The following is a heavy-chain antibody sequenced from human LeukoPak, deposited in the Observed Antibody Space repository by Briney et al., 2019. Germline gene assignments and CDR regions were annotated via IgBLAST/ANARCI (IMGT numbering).Heavy chain of an antibody. J-gene: IGHJ4*02. D-gene: IGHD1-26*01. CDR2: ISWNSGTI. Sequence: QSGGSLRLSCAASGFTIDKYAMHWVRQRPGKGLEWVSGISWNSGTIVYADSVKGRFTISKDNAKNSLYLQMNSLKPEDTALYYCAKDLGDSVGTIAAWGQGTLVTVPS. V-gene: IGHV3-9*01. CDR1: GFTIDKYA. CDR3: AKDLGDSVGTIAA.